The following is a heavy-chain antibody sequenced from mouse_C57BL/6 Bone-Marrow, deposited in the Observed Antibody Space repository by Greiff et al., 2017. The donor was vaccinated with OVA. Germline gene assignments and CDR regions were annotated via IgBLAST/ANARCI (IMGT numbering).Heavy chain of an antibody. Sequence: EVQLVESGGGLVKPGGSLKLSCAASGFTFSSYAMSWVRQTPEKRLEWVATISDGGSYTYYPDNVKGRFTISRDNAKNNLYLQMSHLTSEDTAMYYCARDGGSSGSFDYWGQGTLVTVSA. CDR3: ARDGGSSGSFDY. V-gene: IGHV5-4*01. CDR2: ISDGGSYT. D-gene: IGHD3-2*02. CDR1: GFTFSSYA. J-gene: IGHJ3*01.